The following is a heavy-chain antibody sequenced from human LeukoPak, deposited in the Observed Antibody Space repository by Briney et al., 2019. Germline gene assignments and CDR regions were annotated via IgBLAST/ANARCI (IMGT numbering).Heavy chain of an antibody. CDR1: GFTFSSYA. J-gene: IGHJ4*02. CDR3: AKGSPYYDILTDFSLPPRAFDY. CDR2: ISGSGGST. D-gene: IGHD3-9*01. V-gene: IGHV3-23*01. Sequence: GGSLRLSCAASGFTFSSYAMSWVRQAPGKGLEWVSAISGSGGSTYYADSVKGRFTISRDNSKNTLYLQMNSLRAEDTAVYYCAKGSPYYDILTDFSLPPRAFDYWGQGTLVTVSS.